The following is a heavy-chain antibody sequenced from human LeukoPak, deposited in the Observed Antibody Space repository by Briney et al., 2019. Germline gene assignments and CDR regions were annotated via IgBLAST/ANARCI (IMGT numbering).Heavy chain of an antibody. CDR3: ARVKGTYFDY. J-gene: IGHJ4*02. CDR1: GFPLSSYS. V-gene: IGHV3-48*01. D-gene: IGHD1-1*01. Sequence: PGGSLRLSCTGSGFPLSSYSMNWFRQAPGKGLEWVAYISASGANIYYVDSVMGRFTVSRDNPQSSLFLQMNSPRAEDTAVYYCARVKGTYFDYWGQGALVTVSS. CDR2: ISASGANI.